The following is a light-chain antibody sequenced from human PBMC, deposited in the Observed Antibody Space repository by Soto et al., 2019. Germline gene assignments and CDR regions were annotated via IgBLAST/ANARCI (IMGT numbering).Light chain of an antibody. CDR1: SSNIGSNY. J-gene: IGLJ2*01. CDR2: RNN. V-gene: IGLV1-47*01. CDR3: AAWDDSLSGVV. Sequence: QSVLTQPPSASGTPGQRVTISCSGSSSNIGSNYVYWYQQLPGTVPQLLIYRNNERPSGVPDRFSGSKSGTSASLAISGLRSEDEADYHCAAWDDSLSGVVFGGGTQLTVL.